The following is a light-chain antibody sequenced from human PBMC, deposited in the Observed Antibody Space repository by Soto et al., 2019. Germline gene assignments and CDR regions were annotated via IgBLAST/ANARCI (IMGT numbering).Light chain of an antibody. J-gene: IGKJ1*01. CDR3: QKLNAYPPWT. Sequence: DIQLTQSPSFLSASVGDRVTITCRASQGISSYLAWYQQKPGKAPKLLIYAASTLQSGVPSRFSGSGSGTEFTLTISSLQPEDFATYFCQKLNAYPPWTFGQGTKVE. V-gene: IGKV1-9*01. CDR2: AAS. CDR1: QGISSY.